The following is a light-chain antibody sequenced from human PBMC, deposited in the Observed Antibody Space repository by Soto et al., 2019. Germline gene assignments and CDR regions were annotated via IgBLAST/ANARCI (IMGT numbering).Light chain of an antibody. CDR2: GTS. CDR3: QSYDSSLSGSVV. V-gene: IGLV1-40*01. J-gene: IGLJ2*01. CDR1: SSNIGAGYD. Sequence: QSVLTQPPSVYGAPEQRVTISCNGSSSNIGAGYDVHWYQQLPGTAPKLLIYGTSNRPSGVPDRFSGSKSGTSASLAITGLQAEYEADYCCQSYDSSLSGSVVFGGGTKLTVL.